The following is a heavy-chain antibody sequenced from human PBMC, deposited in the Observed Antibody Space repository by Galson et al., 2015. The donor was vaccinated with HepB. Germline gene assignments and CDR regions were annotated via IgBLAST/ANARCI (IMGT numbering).Heavy chain of an antibody. CDR3: VRDKDGYKY. D-gene: IGHD5-24*01. V-gene: IGHV3-74*01. CDR2: ISNDGSTT. CDR1: GFPFTNYV. Sequence: SLRLSCAASGFPFTNYVMHWVRQTPGKGLVWVSRISNDGSTTHYADSVKGRFTISRDNAKNTLYLQMNSLRAEDAAIYYCVRDKDGYKYWGQGTLVTVSS. J-gene: IGHJ4*02.